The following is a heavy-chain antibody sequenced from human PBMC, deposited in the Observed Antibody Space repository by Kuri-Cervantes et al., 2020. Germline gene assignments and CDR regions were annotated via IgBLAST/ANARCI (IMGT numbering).Heavy chain of an antibody. J-gene: IGHJ4*02. CDR3: ARGSLNYVWGSYRSYYFDY. D-gene: IGHD3-16*02. Sequence: GESLKISCAASGFTFSSYAMHWVRQAPGKGLEWVAVISYDGSNKYYADSVKGRFTISRDNSKNTLYLQMNSLRAEDTAVYYCARGSLNYVWGSYRSYYFDYWGQGTLVTVSS. CDR2: ISYDGSNK. CDR1: GFTFSSYA. V-gene: IGHV3-30-3*01.